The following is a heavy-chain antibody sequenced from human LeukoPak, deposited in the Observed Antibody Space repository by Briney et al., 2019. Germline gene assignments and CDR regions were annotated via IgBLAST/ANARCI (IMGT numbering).Heavy chain of an antibody. CDR2: INPNSGGT. Sequence: ASVKVSCKASGGTFSSYAISWVRQAPGQGLEWMGWINPNSGGTNYAQKFQGRVTMTRDTSISTAYMELSRLRSDDTAVYYCAREGYCSSTSCYTLFDYWGQGTLVTVSS. V-gene: IGHV1-2*02. CDR3: AREGYCSSTSCYTLFDY. CDR1: GGTFSSYA. J-gene: IGHJ4*02. D-gene: IGHD2-2*02.